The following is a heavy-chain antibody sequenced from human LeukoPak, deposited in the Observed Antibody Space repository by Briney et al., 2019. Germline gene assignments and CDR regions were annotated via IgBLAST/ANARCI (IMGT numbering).Heavy chain of an antibody. Sequence: ASVKVSCKASGYTFTSYAMHWVRQAPGQRLEWMGWINAGNGNTKYSQNFQGRVTFTRDTSASTAYMELSGLRPEDTAVYYCARXIGYSXGGFDLXGRGXLXXXSS. V-gene: IGHV1-3*01. CDR3: ARXIGYSXGGFDL. CDR2: INAGNGNT. D-gene: IGHD6-13*01. CDR1: GYTFTSYA. J-gene: IGHJ2*01.